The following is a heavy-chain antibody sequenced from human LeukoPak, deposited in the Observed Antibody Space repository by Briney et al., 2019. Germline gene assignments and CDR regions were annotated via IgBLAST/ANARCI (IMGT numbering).Heavy chain of an antibody. CDR1: GYTFTDYG. V-gene: IGHV1-18*01. Sequence: ASVQVSCKASGYTFTDYGITWVRQAPGQGLEWMGWISARNGNTKYSQRLQGRVTMTTDTSTSTAYMELRRLTSDDTAVYYCVRDHALWSTCFDYWGQGTLVTVSS. D-gene: IGHD2/OR15-2a*01. CDR2: ISARNGNT. CDR3: VRDHALWSTCFDY. J-gene: IGHJ4*02.